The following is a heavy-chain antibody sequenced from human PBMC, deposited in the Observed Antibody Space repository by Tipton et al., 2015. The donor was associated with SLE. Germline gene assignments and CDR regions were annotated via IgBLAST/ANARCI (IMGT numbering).Heavy chain of an antibody. Sequence: TLSLTCTVSGDSINSHYWSWIRQPAGKGLQWIGRIYPSGSINYNPSLKSRVTMSVDTSKNQFSLRLNSVTATDTAVYFCARVGYCSSPTCYSDSFDIWGQGTMVTVSS. CDR1: GDSINSHY. CDR3: ARVGYCSSPTCYSDSFDI. J-gene: IGHJ3*02. D-gene: IGHD2-2*01. V-gene: IGHV4-4*07. CDR2: IYPSGSI.